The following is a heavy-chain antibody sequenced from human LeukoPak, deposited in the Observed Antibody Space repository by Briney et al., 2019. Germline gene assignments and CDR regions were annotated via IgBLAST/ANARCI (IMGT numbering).Heavy chain of an antibody. J-gene: IGHJ3*02. CDR1: GGSFSGYY. V-gene: IGHV4-34*01. Sequence: SETLSLTCAVYGGSFSGYYWSWIRQPPGKGLEWIGEINHSGSTNYNPSLKSRVTISVDTSKNQFSLKLSSVTAADTAVYYCARDFAFDIWGQGTMVTVSS. CDR3: ARDFAFDI. CDR2: INHSGST.